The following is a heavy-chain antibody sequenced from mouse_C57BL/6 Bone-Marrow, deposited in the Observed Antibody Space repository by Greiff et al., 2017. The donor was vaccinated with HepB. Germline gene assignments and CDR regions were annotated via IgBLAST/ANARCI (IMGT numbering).Heavy chain of an antibody. CDR1: GYTFTSYW. Sequence: VQLQQPGAELVRPGSSVKLSCKASGYTFTSYWMHWVKQRPIQGLEWIGNIYPSDSETHYNQKFKDKATLTVDKSSSTAYMQLSSLTSEDSAVYYCATTPHWYFDVWGKGTTVTVSS. CDR2: IYPSDSET. J-gene: IGHJ1*03. CDR3: ATTPHWYFDV. V-gene: IGHV1-52*01. D-gene: IGHD1-1*01.